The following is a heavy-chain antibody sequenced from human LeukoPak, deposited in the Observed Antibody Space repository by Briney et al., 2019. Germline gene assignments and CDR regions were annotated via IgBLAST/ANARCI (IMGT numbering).Heavy chain of an antibody. D-gene: IGHD2-2*01. V-gene: IGHV3-21*01. CDR3: ARGIGRDCSSTSCYDY. Sequence: PGGSLRSSVQAFGFPFRGYSITWVRQAPGKGREWVQSISSSSSYIYYADSVKGRFTISRDNAKNSLYLQMNSLRAEDTAVYYCARGIGRDCSSTSCYDYWGQGTLVTVSS. J-gene: IGHJ4*02. CDR1: GFPFRGYS. CDR2: ISSSSSYI.